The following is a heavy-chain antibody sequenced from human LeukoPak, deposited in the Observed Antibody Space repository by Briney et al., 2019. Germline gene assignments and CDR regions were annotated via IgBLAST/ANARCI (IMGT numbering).Heavy chain of an antibody. CDR2: IYYSGST. Sequence: SETLSLTCTVSGGSIRSYYWSWIRQPPGKGLEWIAYIYYSGSTNYNPSLKSRVTISVDTSKNQFSLKLSSVTAADTAVYYCARDRGSGWPGSFDYWGQGTLVTVSS. D-gene: IGHD6-19*01. V-gene: IGHV4-59*01. CDR3: ARDRGSGWPGSFDY. J-gene: IGHJ4*02. CDR1: GGSIRSYY.